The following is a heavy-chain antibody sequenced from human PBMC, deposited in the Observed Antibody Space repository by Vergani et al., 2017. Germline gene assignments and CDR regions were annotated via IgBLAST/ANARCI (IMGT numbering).Heavy chain of an antibody. J-gene: IGHJ4*02. V-gene: IGHV1-46*03. CDR2: INPSGSHT. CDR3: ARGDYGILTGYRY. CDR1: GYTFSNYY. Sequence: QVQVVQSGAEVKKSGASVKVSCKTSGYTFSNYYMHWVRQAPGQGLEWMGIINPSGSHTNYAQKFQGRVTMTRYTSTSTVYMELSSLRSEDTAIYYCARGDYGILTGYRYWGQGTLVTVSA. D-gene: IGHD3-9*01.